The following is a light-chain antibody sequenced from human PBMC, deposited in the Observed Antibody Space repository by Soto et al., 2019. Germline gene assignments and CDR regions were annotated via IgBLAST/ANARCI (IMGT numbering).Light chain of an antibody. CDR3: QSYDSSLSSFYV. J-gene: IGLJ1*01. CDR1: SSNIGADFD. CDR2: GNT. V-gene: IGLV1-40*01. Sequence: QSVLTQPPSVSGAPGQRITISCTGSSSNIGADFDVYWYQQLPGAAPKLLIYGNTNRPSGVPDRFSGSKSGTSASLAITGLQAEDEADYYCQSYDSSLSSFYVFGTGTKVTVL.